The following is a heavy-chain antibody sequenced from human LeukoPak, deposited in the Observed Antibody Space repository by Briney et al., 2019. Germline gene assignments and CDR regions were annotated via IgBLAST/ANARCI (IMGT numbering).Heavy chain of an antibody. J-gene: IGHJ6*03. CDR1: GFTFSSYG. V-gene: IGHV3-30*18. D-gene: IGHD1-1*01. CDR2: ISYDGSNK. CDR3: AKDGTGYYYYMDV. Sequence: GGSLRLSCAASGFTFSSYGMHWVRQAPGKGLEWVAVISYDGSNKYYADSVKGRFTISRDNSKNTLYLQMNSLRAEDTAVYYCAKDGTGYYYYMDVWGKGTTVTVSS.